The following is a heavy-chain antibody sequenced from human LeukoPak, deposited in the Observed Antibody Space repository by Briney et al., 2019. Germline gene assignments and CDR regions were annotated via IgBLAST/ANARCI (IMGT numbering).Heavy chain of an antibody. D-gene: IGHD1-26*01. CDR1: GFTFSSSG. CDR2: IRLDGTTK. CDR3: AKDPSPLLGVSAESETIDY. Sequence: PGGSLRLSCAASGFTFSSSGMHWVRQAPGRGLEWVAFIRLDGTTKYYAQSVRGRFTISRDNSKNTLYLQMNSLRAEDTAVYYCAKDPSPLLGVSAESETIDYWGQGTLVTVSS. V-gene: IGHV3-30*02. J-gene: IGHJ4*02.